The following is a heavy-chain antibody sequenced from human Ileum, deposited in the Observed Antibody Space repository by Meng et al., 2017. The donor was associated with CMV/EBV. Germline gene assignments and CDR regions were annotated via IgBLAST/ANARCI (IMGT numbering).Heavy chain of an antibody. CDR3: ARGGGTPIRGVLPFDF. CDR1: GGSFSPYY. D-gene: IGHD3-10*01. J-gene: IGHJ4*02. Sequence: VQLQQGGAGLLRPSETLSLTCAVYGGSFSPYYWSWIRQSPGKGLEWIAEIDHTGSTNYNPSLRSRVTISIDTSSSHFSLNLTSATAADTAVYYCARGGGTPIRGVLPFDFWGQGTLVTVSS. CDR2: IDHTGST. V-gene: IGHV4-34*01.